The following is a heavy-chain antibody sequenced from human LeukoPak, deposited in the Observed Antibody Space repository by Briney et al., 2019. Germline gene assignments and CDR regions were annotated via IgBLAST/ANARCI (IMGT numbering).Heavy chain of an antibody. V-gene: IGHV3-30*18. CDR3: ANTDTTWGVSSSWAGRFDY. Sequence: QPGGSLRLSCAASGFTFSSYGMHWVRQAPGKGLEWVAVISYDGSNKYYADSVKGRFTISRDNSKNTLYLQMNSLRPEDTAVYYCANTDTTWGVSSSWAGRFDYCGQGTLVTVSS. CDR1: GFTFSSYG. J-gene: IGHJ4*02. D-gene: IGHD6-13*01. CDR2: ISYDGSNK.